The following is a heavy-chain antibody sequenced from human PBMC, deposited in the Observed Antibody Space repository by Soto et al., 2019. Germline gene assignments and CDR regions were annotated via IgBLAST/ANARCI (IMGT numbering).Heavy chain of an antibody. J-gene: IGHJ4*02. D-gene: IGHD2-21*02. V-gene: IGHV1-69*12. Sequence: QVQLVQSGAEVKKPGSSVKVSCKASGGTVSSYAISWVRQAPGQGLEWMGGTIPIFGTANYAQKFQGRVTITADESPSTAYSEPSGLRSEDTAVSYRARDPYYGGDRGHFDYWGQGTLVTVSS. CDR1: GGTVSSYA. CDR3: ARDPYYGGDRGHFDY. CDR2: TIPIFGTA.